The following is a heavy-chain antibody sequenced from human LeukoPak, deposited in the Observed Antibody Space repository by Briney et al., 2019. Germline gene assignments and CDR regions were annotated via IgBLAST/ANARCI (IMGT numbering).Heavy chain of an antibody. CDR3: ARDLKRTVGATTTSDY. D-gene: IGHD1-26*01. CDR1: GYTFTSYG. CDR2: ISAHNGDT. Sequence: ASVKVSCKASGYTFTSYGISWVRQAPGQGLEWMGWISAHNGDTNYAQKFQGRVSMTTDTSTSTGYMELRSLTSDDTAVYYCARDLKRTVGATTTSDYWGQGTLVTVSP. J-gene: IGHJ4*02. V-gene: IGHV1-18*01.